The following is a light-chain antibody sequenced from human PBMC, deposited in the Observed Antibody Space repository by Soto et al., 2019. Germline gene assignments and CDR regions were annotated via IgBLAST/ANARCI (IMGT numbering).Light chain of an antibody. CDR3: QRRNSHSWA. CDR2: KAS. V-gene: IGKV1-5*03. CDR1: QTISSW. Sequence: TKSPPSMSEYLGDRVPSTCLASQTISSWLAWYQQKPGKAPKLLIYKASTLKSGVPSRFSGSGSGTEFTLTICSLLPNELAAYDFQRRNSHSWAIGQGPKVDIK. J-gene: IGKJ1*01.